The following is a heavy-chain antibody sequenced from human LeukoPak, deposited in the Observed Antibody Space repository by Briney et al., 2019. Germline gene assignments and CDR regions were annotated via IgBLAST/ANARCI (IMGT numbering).Heavy chain of an antibody. J-gene: IGHJ6*03. CDR1: GFTFSSYA. D-gene: IGHD6-13*01. CDR3: ARDTAAAGTSGLVVYYYYYMDV. V-gene: IGHV3-30*04. Sequence: GGSLRLSCAASGFTFSSYAMHWVRQAPGKGLEWVAVISYDGSNKYYADSVKGRFTISRDNSKNTLYLQMNSLRAEDTAVYYCARDTAAAGTSGLVVYYYYYMDVWGKGATVTVSS. CDR2: ISYDGSNK.